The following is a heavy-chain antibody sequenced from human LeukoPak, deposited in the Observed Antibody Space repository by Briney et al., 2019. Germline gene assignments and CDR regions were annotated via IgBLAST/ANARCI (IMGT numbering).Heavy chain of an antibody. CDR1: GGSISSGGYY. Sequence: SETLSLTCTVSGGSISSGGYYWSWIRQHPGKGLEWIGYIYYSGSTYYNPSLKSRVTISVDTSKNQFSLKLSSVTAADTAVYYCARTFATIFGVVQYYFDYWGQGTLVTVSS. J-gene: IGHJ4*02. D-gene: IGHD3-3*01. CDR2: IYYSGST. V-gene: IGHV4-31*03. CDR3: ARTFATIFGVVQYYFDY.